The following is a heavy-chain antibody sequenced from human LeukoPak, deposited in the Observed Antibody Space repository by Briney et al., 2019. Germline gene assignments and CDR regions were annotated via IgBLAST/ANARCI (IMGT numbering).Heavy chain of an antibody. CDR3: AKANSYDFWSGYYSPFDY. CDR2: ISGSGGST. Sequence: GGSLRLSCAASGFTFSSYAMSWVRQAPGKGLEWVSAISGSGGSTYYADSVKGRFTISRDNSKNTLYLQMNSLRAEDTAVYYCAKANSYDFWSGYYSPFDYWGQETLVTVSS. V-gene: IGHV3-23*01. J-gene: IGHJ4*02. CDR1: GFTFSSYA. D-gene: IGHD3-3*01.